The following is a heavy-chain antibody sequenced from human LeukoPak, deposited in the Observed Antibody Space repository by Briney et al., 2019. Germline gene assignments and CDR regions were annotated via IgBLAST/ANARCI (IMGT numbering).Heavy chain of an antibody. CDR3: ARGVVPADYYFDY. J-gene: IGHJ4*02. D-gene: IGHD2-2*01. Sequence: GGSLRLSCAASGFTFSTYWMHWVRQAPGKGLVWVSRITGDGSSTSYAGSVKGRFTISRDNAKNTLYLQMNSLRAEDTAVYYCARGVVPADYYFDYWGQGTLVTVSS. CDR2: ITGDGSST. CDR1: GFTFSTYW. V-gene: IGHV3-74*01.